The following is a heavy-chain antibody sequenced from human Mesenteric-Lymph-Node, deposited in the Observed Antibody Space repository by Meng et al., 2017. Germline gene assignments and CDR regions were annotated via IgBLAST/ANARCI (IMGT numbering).Heavy chain of an antibody. CDR1: GFTFSSYA. J-gene: IGHJ3*02. CDR3: AREVVVVAAKFAGAFDI. Sequence: GESLRLSCAASGFTFSSYAMHWVRQAPGKGLEWVAVISYDGSNKYYADSVKGRFTISRDNSKNTLYLQMNSLRAEDTAVYYCAREVVVVAAKFAGAFDIWGQGTMVTVSS. D-gene: IGHD2-15*01. V-gene: IGHV3-30*04. CDR2: ISYDGSNK.